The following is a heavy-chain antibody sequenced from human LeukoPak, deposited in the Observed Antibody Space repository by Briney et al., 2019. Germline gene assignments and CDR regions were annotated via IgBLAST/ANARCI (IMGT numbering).Heavy chain of an antibody. D-gene: IGHD6-6*01. V-gene: IGHV4-4*07. Sequence: SETLSLTCTVSGGSISSYYWSWIRQPAGKGLGWIGRIYTSGSTNYNPSLKSRVTMSVDTSKNQFSLKLSSVTAADTAVYYCARVRIAAYYFDYWGQGTLVTVSS. CDR3: ARVRIAAYYFDY. CDR2: IYTSGST. J-gene: IGHJ4*02. CDR1: GGSISSYY.